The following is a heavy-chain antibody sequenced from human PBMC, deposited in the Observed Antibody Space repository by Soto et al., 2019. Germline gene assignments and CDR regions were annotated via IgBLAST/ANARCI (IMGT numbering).Heavy chain of an antibody. J-gene: IGHJ5*02. CDR2: IYYSGST. CDR3: AREHGVRGVARFDP. V-gene: IGHV4-31*03. CDR1: GGSISSGGYY. D-gene: IGHD3-10*01. Sequence: QVQLQESGPGLVKPSQTLSLTCTVSGGSISSGGYYWSWIRQHPGKGLEWIGYIYYSGSTYYNPSLKRRVTISVDTSKNQFSLKLSSVTAADTAVYYCAREHGVRGVARFDPWGQGTLVTVSS.